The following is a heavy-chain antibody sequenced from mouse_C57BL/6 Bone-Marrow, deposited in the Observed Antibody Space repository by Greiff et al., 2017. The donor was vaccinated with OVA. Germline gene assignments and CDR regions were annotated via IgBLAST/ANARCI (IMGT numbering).Heavy chain of an antibody. J-gene: IGHJ3*01. CDR3: TLLRVGVAY. D-gene: IGHD1-1*01. CDR2: IYPGNSDT. CDR1: GYTFTSYW. V-gene: IGHV1-5*01. Sequence: EVQLQQSGTVLARPGASVKMSCKTSGYTFTSYWMHWVKQRPGQGLEWIGAIYPGNSDTSYNQKFKGKAKLTAVTSASTAYMELSSLTNGDSAVYYCTLLRVGVAYWGQGTLVTVSA.